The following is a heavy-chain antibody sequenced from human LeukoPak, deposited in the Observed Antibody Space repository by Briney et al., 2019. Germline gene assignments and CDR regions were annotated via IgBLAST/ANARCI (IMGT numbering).Heavy chain of an antibody. CDR2: ISSSGSTI. Sequence: GGSLRLSCAASGYTFSSYEMNWVRQAPGKGLEWVSYISSSGSTIYYADSVKGRFTISRDNAKNSLYLQMNSLRAEDTAVYYCVRAYHSSSWYRIDYWGQGTLVTVSS. CDR1: GYTFSSYE. V-gene: IGHV3-48*03. D-gene: IGHD6-13*01. J-gene: IGHJ4*02. CDR3: VRAYHSSSWYRIDY.